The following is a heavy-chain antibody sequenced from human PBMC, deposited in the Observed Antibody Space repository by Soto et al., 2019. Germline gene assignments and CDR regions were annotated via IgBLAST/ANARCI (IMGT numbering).Heavy chain of an antibody. D-gene: IGHD5-18*01. Sequence: GESLKISCKCSGYSFTSYWIDWVRQMPGKGLEWMGRIDPSDSYTNYSPSFQGHVTISADKSISTAYLQWSSLKASDTAMYYCARTSMQSRGYSYGHGGMDVWGQGTTVTVSS. CDR3: ARTSMQSRGYSYGHGGMDV. CDR1: GYSFTSYW. J-gene: IGHJ6*02. V-gene: IGHV5-10-1*01. CDR2: IDPSDSYT.